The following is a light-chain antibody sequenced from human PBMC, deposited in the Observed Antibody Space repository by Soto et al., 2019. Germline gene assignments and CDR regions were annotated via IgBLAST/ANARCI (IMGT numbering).Light chain of an antibody. CDR3: LQRHTHPYT. CDR2: KAS. V-gene: IGKV1-5*03. J-gene: IGKJ2*01. Sequence: DIQMTQSPSTLSASVGDRVTITCRASQSIDSWLAWYQQKPGKAPKLLMYKASSLESGVPSRFSGSGSETEFTLTVSSLEPEDFATYFCLQRHTHPYTFGQGTKLEI. CDR1: QSIDSW.